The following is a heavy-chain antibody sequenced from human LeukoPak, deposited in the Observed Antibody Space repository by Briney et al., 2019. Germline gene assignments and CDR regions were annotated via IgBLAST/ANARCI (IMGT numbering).Heavy chain of an antibody. CDR3: ARGFAAAAGSDY. V-gene: IGHV3-30*03. Sequence: PGGSLRLSCAASGFTFNDYYVSWIRQAPGKGLEWVAVISYDGSNKYYADSVKGRFTISRDNSKNTLYLQMNSLRAEDTAVYYCARGFAAAAGSDYWGQGTLVTVSS. J-gene: IGHJ4*02. CDR2: ISYDGSNK. D-gene: IGHD6-13*01. CDR1: GFTFNDYY.